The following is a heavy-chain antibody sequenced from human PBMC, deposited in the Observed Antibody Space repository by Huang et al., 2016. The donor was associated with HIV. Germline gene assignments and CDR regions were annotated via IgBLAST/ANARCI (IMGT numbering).Heavy chain of an antibody. Sequence: QVHLQQGGAGLLKPSETLSLTFAVYGGSFSGYYWNWTRQSPGKGLEWVGKINHGGITNYNPSLESRVTMSVDPSKKQFSLKLSSVSVADSAVYYCAREIMISFGGPFDPWGQGTLVIVSS. D-gene: IGHD3-16*01. CDR3: AREIMISFGGPFDP. CDR1: GGSFSGYY. J-gene: IGHJ5*02. V-gene: IGHV4-34*01. CDR2: INHGGIT.